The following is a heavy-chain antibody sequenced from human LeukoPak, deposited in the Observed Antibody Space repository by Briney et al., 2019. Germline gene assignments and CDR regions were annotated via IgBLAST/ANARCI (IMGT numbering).Heavy chain of an antibody. J-gene: IGHJ4*02. D-gene: IGHD2/OR15-2a*01. CDR1: GFTFSSYG. CDR2: ISYDGSNK. Sequence: GRSLRLSCAASGFTFSSYGMHWVRQAPGKGLEWVAVISYDGSNKYYADSVKGRFTISRDNSKNTLYLQMNSLRAEDTAVYYCARDHAFSPDYWGQGTLVTVSS. CDR3: ARDHAFSPDY. V-gene: IGHV3-30*03.